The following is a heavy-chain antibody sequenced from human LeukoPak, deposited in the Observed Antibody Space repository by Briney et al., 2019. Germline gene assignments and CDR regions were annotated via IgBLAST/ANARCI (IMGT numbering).Heavy chain of an antibody. V-gene: IGHV3-15*01. Sequence: TPGGSLRLSCAASGFTFSNAWMSWVRQAPGKGLEWVGRIKSKTDGGTTDYAAPVKGRFTISRDDSKNTLYLQMNSLKTEDTAVYYCTTEDDYGDYFPGGYYYYMDVWGKGTTVTVSS. D-gene: IGHD4-17*01. CDR3: TTEDDYGDYFPGGYYYYMDV. J-gene: IGHJ6*03. CDR1: GFTFSNAW. CDR2: IKSKTDGGTT.